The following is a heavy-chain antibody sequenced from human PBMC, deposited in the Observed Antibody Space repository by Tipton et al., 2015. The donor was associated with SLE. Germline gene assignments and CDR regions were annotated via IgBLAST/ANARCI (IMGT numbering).Heavy chain of an antibody. CDR2: INHSGST. V-gene: IGHV4-39*07. CDR3: TRGGFDWGFPYFDY. D-gene: IGHD3-9*01. J-gene: IGHJ4*02. Sequence: TLSLTCTVSDGSIRSTNYYWGWIRQPPGKGLEWIGEINHSGSTNYNPSLKSRVTISVDTSKNQFSLKLSSVTAADTAVYYCTRGGFDWGFPYFDYWGQGALVTVSS. CDR1: DGSIRSTNYY.